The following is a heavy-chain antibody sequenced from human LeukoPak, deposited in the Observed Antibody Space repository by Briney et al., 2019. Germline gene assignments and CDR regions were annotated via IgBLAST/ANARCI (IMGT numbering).Heavy chain of an antibody. CDR1: GFTFSSYS. V-gene: IGHV3-48*01. J-gene: IGHJ4*02. CDR3: ARVPYYYDSSGYYYNPGY. CDR2: ITRRSSIR. D-gene: IGHD3-22*01. Sequence: GGFLRLFCAVSGFTFSSYSMKWVRHAPGKGLECLSYITRRSSIRYFADSVKGRFTISRDNAKNSLYLQMNSLRAEDTAVYYCARVPYYYDSSGYYYNPGYWGQGTLVTVSS.